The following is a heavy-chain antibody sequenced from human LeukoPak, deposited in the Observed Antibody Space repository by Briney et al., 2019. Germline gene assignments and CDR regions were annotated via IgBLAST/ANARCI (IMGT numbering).Heavy chain of an antibody. V-gene: IGHV4-59*01. CDR1: GGSISSYY. Sequence: SETLSLTCTVSGGSISSYYWSWIRQPPGKGLEWIGYNYYSGSTNYNPSLKSRVTISVDTSKNQFSLKLSSVTAADTAVYYCARAPGYSSGWYVDYWGQGTLLTVSS. J-gene: IGHJ4*02. CDR2: NYYSGST. CDR3: ARAPGYSSGWYVDY. D-gene: IGHD6-19*01.